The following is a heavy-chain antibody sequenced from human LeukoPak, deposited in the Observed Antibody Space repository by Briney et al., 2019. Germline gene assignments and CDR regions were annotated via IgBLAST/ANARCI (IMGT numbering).Heavy chain of an antibody. D-gene: IGHD5-12*01. Sequence: GGSLRFSCAASGFTFSDWYMSWIRQAPGKGLEWVSYISSSGNTMYYADSVKGRFTISRDNAKNSLYLQMNSLRAEDTAVYYCARDVDTVTTGRDYWGQGTLVTVSS. V-gene: IGHV3-11*04. CDR3: ARDVDTVTTGRDY. CDR2: ISSSGNTM. CDR1: GFTFSDWY. J-gene: IGHJ4*02.